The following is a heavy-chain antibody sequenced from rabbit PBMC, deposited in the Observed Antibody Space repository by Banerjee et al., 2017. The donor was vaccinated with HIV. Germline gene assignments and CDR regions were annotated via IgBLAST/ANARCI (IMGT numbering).Heavy chain of an antibody. Sequence: QEQLEESGGDLVKPEGSLTLTCTASGFSFSNKYVMCWVRQAPGKGLEWIACINTSSGNTVYASWAKGRFTISRTSSTTVTLQMTSLTAADTATYFCARDLYAGVIGWNFSLWGPGTLVTVS. CDR3: ARDLYAGVIGWNFSL. J-gene: IGHJ4*01. V-gene: IGHV1S45*01. CDR2: INTSSGNT. CDR1: GFSFSNKYV. D-gene: IGHD4-2*01.